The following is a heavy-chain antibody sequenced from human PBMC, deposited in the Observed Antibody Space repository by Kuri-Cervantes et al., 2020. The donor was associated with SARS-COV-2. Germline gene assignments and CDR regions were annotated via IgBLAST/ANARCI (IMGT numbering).Heavy chain of an antibody. D-gene: IGHD6-19*01. V-gene: IGHV3-30*03. CDR1: GFTFSSYS. J-gene: IGHJ6*02. Sequence: GGSLRLSCAASGFTFSSYSTNWVRQAPGKGLEWVAVISYDGSNKYYADSVKGRFTISRDNSKNTLYLQMNSLRAEDTAVYYCARAAWGSAGTHYYYYGMDVWGQGTTVTVSS. CDR3: ARAAWGSAGTHYYYYGMDV. CDR2: ISYDGSNK.